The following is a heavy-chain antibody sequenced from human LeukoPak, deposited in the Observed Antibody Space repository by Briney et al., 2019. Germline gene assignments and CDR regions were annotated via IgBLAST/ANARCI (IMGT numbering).Heavy chain of an antibody. D-gene: IGHD3-3*01. CDR2: IYRGDST. J-gene: IGHJ4*02. Sequence: GGSLRLSCAASGFTVSANYVSWVRQTRGKGLELGAVIYRGDSTDYADSVKGRFTISRDHSKNTVYFQMNSLRAEDTAVYYCATTPGASFEWLPYFDYWGQGTLVTVSS. CDR3: ATTPGASFEWLPYFDY. V-gene: IGHV3-53*01. CDR1: GFTVSANY.